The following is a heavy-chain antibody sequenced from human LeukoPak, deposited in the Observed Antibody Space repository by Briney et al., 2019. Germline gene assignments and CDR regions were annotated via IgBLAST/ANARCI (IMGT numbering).Heavy chain of an antibody. CDR1: GFTFSSYA. D-gene: IGHD3-10*01. J-gene: IGHJ4*02. CDR2: ISYDGSNK. Sequence: PGGSLRLSCAASGFTFSSYAMHWVRQAPGKGLEWVAVISYDGSNKYYADSVKGRFTISRDNSKNTLYLQMNSLRAEDTAVYYCARGSVLTFHYWGQGTLVTVSS. V-gene: IGHV3-30*04. CDR3: ARGSVLTFHY.